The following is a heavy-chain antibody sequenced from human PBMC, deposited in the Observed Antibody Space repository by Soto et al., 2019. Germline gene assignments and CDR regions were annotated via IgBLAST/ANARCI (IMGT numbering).Heavy chain of an antibody. Sequence: SETLSLTCNVSGGSFSPNSWSWIRQPPGKGLEWIGYIYHSGSTYYNPSIKSRVTISVDRSKNQFSLKLSSVTAADTAVYYCARVPDRWGQGTLVTVPQ. CDR3: ARVPDR. D-gene: IGHD2-2*01. CDR2: IYHSGST. J-gene: IGHJ5*02. V-gene: IGHV4-30-2*01. CDR1: GGSFSPNS.